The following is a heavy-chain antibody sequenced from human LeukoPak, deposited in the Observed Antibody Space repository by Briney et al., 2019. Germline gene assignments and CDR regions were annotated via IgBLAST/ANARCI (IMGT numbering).Heavy chain of an antibody. D-gene: IGHD4-17*01. CDR1: GGTFSSYA. Sequence: GASVKVSCEASGGTFSSYAISWVRQAPGQGLEWMGGIIPIFGTANYAQKFQGRVTITADESTSTAYMELSSLRSEDTAVYYCARDRGDYDIEGSIFDPWGQGTLVTVSS. CDR3: ARDRGDYDIEGSIFDP. J-gene: IGHJ5*02. V-gene: IGHV1-69*13. CDR2: IIPIFGTA.